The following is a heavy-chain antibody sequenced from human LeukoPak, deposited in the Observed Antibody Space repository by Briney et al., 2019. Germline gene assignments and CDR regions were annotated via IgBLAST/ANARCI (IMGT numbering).Heavy chain of an antibody. V-gene: IGHV4-4*02. Sequence: SETLSLTCAVSGGSLSSNNWWSWVRQPPGKGLEWIGEIYHIGNTNYNPSLKSRVTISVDESNNQFSLKLNSVTAADTAVYYCASHGAFYLAYWGQGTLVTVSS. D-gene: IGHD2/OR15-2a*01. CDR1: GGSLSSNNW. CDR2: IYHIGNT. CDR3: ASHGAFYLAY. J-gene: IGHJ4*02.